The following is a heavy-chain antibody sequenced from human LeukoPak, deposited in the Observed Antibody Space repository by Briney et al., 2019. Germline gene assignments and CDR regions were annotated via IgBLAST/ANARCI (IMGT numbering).Heavy chain of an antibody. CDR2: IYTSGST. CDR1: GYSINSGYY. Sequence: SETLSLTCTVSGYSINSGYYWAWIRQPPGKGLEWIGRIYTSGSTNYNPSLKSRITISADTSKNQFSLKLNSVTAADTAVYYCARLALQEVGATQTYYLDYWGQGTLVTVSS. J-gene: IGHJ4*02. D-gene: IGHD1-26*01. CDR3: ARLALQEVGATQTYYLDY. V-gene: IGHV4-38-2*02.